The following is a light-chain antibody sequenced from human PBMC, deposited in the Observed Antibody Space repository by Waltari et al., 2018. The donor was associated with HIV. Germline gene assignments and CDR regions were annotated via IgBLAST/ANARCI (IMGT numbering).Light chain of an antibody. CDR3: MQGLQTPYT. CDR1: QRLQHSDGHTY. CDR2: LVT. Sequence: DIVMTQSPLSLSVPFVGTASISCKSTQRLQHSDGHTYLDWYFQKPGQSPQLLLFLVTNRASGVPDRFSGSTSGRDFTLQISAVEADDAGIYYCMQGLQTPYTFGQGTRLEIK. J-gene: IGKJ2*01. V-gene: IGKV2-28*01.